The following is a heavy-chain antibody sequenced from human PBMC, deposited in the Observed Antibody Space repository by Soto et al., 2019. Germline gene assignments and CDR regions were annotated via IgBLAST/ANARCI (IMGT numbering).Heavy chain of an antibody. CDR2: INPSGGST. Sequence: QVQLVQSGAEVRKPGASVRVSCKASGYTFTTYYMHWVRQAPGQGLEWMGMINPSGGSTSYAQKFQDRVTMTRDTSTSTVYMELSSLRSEDTAVYYCSRGGSTWPFHYWGQGTPVTVSS. J-gene: IGHJ4*02. V-gene: IGHV1-46*03. CDR3: SRGGSTWPFHY. CDR1: GYTFTTYY. D-gene: IGHD3-10*01.